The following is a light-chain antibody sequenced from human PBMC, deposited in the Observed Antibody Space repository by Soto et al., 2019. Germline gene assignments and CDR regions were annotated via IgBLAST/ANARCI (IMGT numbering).Light chain of an antibody. CDR1: SSDVGSYNL. CDR2: EGS. CDR3: CSYAGSRGLV. Sequence: QSALTQPASVSGSPGQSITISCTGTSSDVGSYNLVSWYQQHPGKAPKLMIYEGSKRPSGVSNRFSGSKSGNTASLTISGRPGEDEGDYYCCSYAGSRGLVFGGGTKLTVL. V-gene: IGLV2-23*01. J-gene: IGLJ2*01.